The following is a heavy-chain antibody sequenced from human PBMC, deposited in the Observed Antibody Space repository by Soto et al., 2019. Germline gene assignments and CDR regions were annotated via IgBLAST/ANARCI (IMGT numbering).Heavy chain of an antibody. CDR1: GGSMSEYF. Sequence: PSETLSLTCTVSGGSMSEYFWSWIRQSPGKGLEWIGYVYYLGSTDYNPSLKGRVTISVDTSKRQFSLKLSSVTVADTAVYHCARDGYDGSGSPYPAYWGPGTQVTVS. J-gene: IGHJ4*02. V-gene: IGHV4-59*01. CDR3: ARDGYDGSGSPYPAY. CDR2: VYYLGST. D-gene: IGHD3-10*01.